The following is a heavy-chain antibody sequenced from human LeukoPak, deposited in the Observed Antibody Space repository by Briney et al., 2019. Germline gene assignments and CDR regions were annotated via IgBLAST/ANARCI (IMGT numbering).Heavy chain of an antibody. CDR2: IVVGSGNT. V-gene: IGHV1-58*02. D-gene: IGHD2-2*01. CDR1: GFTFTSSA. CDR3: APAGYCSSTSCSPYYYYGMDV. J-gene: IGHJ6*02. Sequence: SVKVSCKASGFTFTSSAMQWVRQARGQRLEWIGWIVVGSGNTNYAQKFQERVTITRDMSTSTAYMELSSLRSEDTAVYYCAPAGYCSSTSCSPYYYYGMDVWGQGTTDTVSS.